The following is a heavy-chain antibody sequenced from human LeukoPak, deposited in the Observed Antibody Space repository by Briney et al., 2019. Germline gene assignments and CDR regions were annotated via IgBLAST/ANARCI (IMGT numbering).Heavy chain of an antibody. D-gene: IGHD2-15*01. J-gene: IGHJ6*03. CDR3: ARESGYLPYYMDV. V-gene: IGHV3-30-3*01. Sequence: GGSLRLSCAASGFTFSSYAMHWVRQAPGKGLEWVAVISYDGSNKYYADSVKGRFTISRDNSKNTLYLQMNSLRAEDTAVYYCARESGYLPYYMDVWGKGTTVTVSS. CDR1: GFTFSSYA. CDR2: ISYDGSNK.